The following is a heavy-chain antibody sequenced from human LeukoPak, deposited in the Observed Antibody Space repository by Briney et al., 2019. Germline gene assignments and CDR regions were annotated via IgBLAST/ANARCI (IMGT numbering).Heavy chain of an antibody. Sequence: PGGSLRLSCAASGFTFSSYWMHWVRQAPGKGLVWVSRINSDGSSTSYADSVKGRFTISRDNAKNTLYLQMNSLRAEDTAVYYCARGSIAAAGTDYWGQGTLVTVSS. CDR1: GFTFSSYW. J-gene: IGHJ4*02. CDR3: ARGSIAAAGTDY. D-gene: IGHD6-13*01. CDR2: INSDGSST. V-gene: IGHV3-74*01.